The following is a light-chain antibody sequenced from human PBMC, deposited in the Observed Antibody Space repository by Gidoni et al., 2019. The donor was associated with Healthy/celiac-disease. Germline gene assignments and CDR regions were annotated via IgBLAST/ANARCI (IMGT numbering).Light chain of an antibody. V-gene: IGKV1-39*01. CDR3: QQSYSTPRS. J-gene: IGKJ2*04. CDR2: AAA. Sequence: DNQKTQSPSSLSASVGDRVTITCRASQRISRYLTWYKQKPGKAPKLMSYAAASLQSGVPSMFSGSGSGTDFTLTISSLQPEDFATYYCQQSYSTPRSFGQWTKLEIK. CDR1: QRISRY.